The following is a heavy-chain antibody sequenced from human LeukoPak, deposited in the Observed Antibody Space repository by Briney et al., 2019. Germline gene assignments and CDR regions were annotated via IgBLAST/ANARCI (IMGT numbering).Heavy chain of an antibody. D-gene: IGHD3-10*02. CDR3: VGPMLGAFDI. V-gene: IGHV1-18*01. CDR1: GGTFSSYG. J-gene: IGHJ3*02. CDR2: ISAYNGNT. Sequence: ASVKVSCKASGGTFSSYGISWVRQAPGQGLEWMGWISAYNGNTNYAQKLQGRVTMTTDTSTSTAYMELRSLRSDDTAVYYCVGPMLGAFDIWGQGTMVTVSS.